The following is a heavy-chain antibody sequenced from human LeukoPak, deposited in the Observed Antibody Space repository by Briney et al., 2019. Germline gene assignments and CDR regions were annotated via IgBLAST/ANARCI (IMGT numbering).Heavy chain of an antibody. V-gene: IGHV4-38-2*01. J-gene: IGHJ3*02. CDR1: GYSISSGYY. CDR2: IYHSGST. CDR3: ASSPTYYCSSTSCYQNAFDI. Sequence: KPSETLSLTCAVSGYSISSGYYWGWIRQPPGKGLEWIGSIYHSGSTYYNPSLKSRVTISVDPSKNQFSLKLSSVTAADTAVYYCASSPTYYCSSTSCYQNAFDIWGQGTMVTVSS. D-gene: IGHD2-2*01.